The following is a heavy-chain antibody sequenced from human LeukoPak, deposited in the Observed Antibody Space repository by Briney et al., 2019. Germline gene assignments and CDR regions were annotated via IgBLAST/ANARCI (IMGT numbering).Heavy chain of an antibody. J-gene: IGHJ6*02. Sequence: GGSLRLSCAASGFTFSSYAMSWVRQAPGKGLEWVSGISATGDSSYYADSVKGRFTISRDNSKNTLYLQVNSLRAEDTAVYYCATTHNWNDPYYYYYGMDVWGQGTTVTVSS. D-gene: IGHD1-20*01. CDR3: ATTHNWNDPYYYYYGMDV. CDR2: ISATGDSS. CDR1: GFTFSSYA. V-gene: IGHV3-23*01.